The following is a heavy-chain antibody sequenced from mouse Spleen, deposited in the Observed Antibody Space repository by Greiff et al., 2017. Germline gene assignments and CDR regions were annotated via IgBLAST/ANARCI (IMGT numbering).Heavy chain of an antibody. CDR2: IWSGGST. CDR1: GFSLTSYG. Sequence: QVQLKESGPGLVQPSQSLSITCTVSGFSLTSYGVHWVRQSPGKGLEWLGVIWSGGSTDYNAAFISRLSISKDNSKSQVFFKMNSLQADDTAIYYCARNHPLNWDVFFDYWGQGTTLTVSS. V-gene: IGHV2-2*01. D-gene: IGHD4-1*01. J-gene: IGHJ2*01. CDR3: ARNHPLNWDVFFDY.